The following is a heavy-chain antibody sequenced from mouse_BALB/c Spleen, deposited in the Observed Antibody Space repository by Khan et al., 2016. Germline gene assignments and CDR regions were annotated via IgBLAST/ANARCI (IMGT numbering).Heavy chain of an antibody. CDR3: ARDGYAYFAMDY. V-gene: IGHV9-3*02. CDR2: INTNTGEP. CDR1: GYTFTNYG. D-gene: IGHD2-2*01. J-gene: IGHJ4*01. Sequence: QIQLVQSGPELKKPGETVKISCKASGYTFTNYGMNWVKQAPGKGLKWMGWINTNTGEPTYAEEFKGRFAFSLDTSARTAYLQINNLKNEDTATYCCARDGYAYFAMDYWGQGTSVTVSS.